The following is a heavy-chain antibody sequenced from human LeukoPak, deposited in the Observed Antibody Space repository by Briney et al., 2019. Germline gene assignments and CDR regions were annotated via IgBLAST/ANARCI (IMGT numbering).Heavy chain of an antibody. J-gene: IGHJ4*02. CDR1: GGSFSGYY. CDR2: IYYSGST. CDR3: ASYHHRIAARQFDY. V-gene: IGHV4-34*01. Sequence: PSETLSLTCAVYGGSFSGYYWSWIRQPPGKGLEWIGSIYYSGSTYYNPSLKSRVTISVDTSKNQFSLKLSSVTAADTAVYYCASYHHRIAARQFDYWGQGTLVTVSS. D-gene: IGHD6-6*01.